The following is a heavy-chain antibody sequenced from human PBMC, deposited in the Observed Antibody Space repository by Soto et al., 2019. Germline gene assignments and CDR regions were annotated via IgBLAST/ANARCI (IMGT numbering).Heavy chain of an antibody. CDR2: INHSGST. D-gene: IGHD5-18*01. V-gene: IGHV4-34*01. J-gene: IGHJ4*02. CDR1: GGSFSGYY. Sequence: NPSETLSLTCAVYGGSFSGYYWSWIRQPPGKGLEWIGEINHSGSTNYNPSLKSRVTISVDTSKNQFSLKLSSVTAADTAVYYCARAIEYSYGPPTFDYWGQGTLVTVSS. CDR3: ARAIEYSYGPPTFDY.